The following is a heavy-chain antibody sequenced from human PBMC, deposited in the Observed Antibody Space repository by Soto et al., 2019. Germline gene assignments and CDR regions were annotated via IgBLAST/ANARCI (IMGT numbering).Heavy chain of an antibody. CDR3: AKDFPYSGSSPGFDY. V-gene: IGHV3-30*18. J-gene: IGHJ4*02. CDR1: GFTFSSYS. D-gene: IGHD1-26*01. Sequence: GGSLRLSCIASGFTFSSYSMHWVRQAPGKGLEWVAVISYDGSNKYYADSVKGRFTISRDNSKNTLYLQMNSLRAEDTAVYYCAKDFPYSGSSPGFDYWGQGTLVTVSS. CDR2: ISYDGSNK.